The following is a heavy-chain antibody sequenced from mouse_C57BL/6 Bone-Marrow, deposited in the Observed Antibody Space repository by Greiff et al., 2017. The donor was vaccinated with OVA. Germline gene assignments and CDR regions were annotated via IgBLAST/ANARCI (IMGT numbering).Heavy chain of an antibody. CDR1: GYTFTSYW. Sequence: QVQLQQPGAELVMPGASVKLSCKASGYTFTSYWMHWVKQRPGQGLEWIGEIDPSDSYTNYNQKFKGKSTLTVDKSSSTAYMQLSSLTSEDSAVYYCARRNLLYYGSTFDYWGQGTTPTVSS. J-gene: IGHJ2*01. D-gene: IGHD1-1*01. CDR3: ARRNLLYYGSTFDY. CDR2: IDPSDSYT. V-gene: IGHV1-69*01.